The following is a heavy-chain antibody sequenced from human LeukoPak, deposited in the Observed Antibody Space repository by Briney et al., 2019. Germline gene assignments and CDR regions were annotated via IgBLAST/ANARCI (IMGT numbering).Heavy chain of an antibody. J-gene: IGHJ4*02. V-gene: IGHV4-34*01. CDR2: INHSGST. Sequence: SETLSLTCAVYGGSFSGYYWSWIRQPPGKGLEWIGEINHSGSTNYNPSPKSRVTISVDTSKNQFSLKLSSVTAADTAVYYCARGIRPNYYDSSVGSFFDYWGQGTLVTVSS. D-gene: IGHD3-22*01. CDR3: ARGIRPNYYDSSVGSFFDY. CDR1: GGSFSGYY.